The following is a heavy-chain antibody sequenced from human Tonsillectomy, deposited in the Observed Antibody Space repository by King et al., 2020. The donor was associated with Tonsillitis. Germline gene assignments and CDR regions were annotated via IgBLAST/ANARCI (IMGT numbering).Heavy chain of an antibody. Sequence: QLQESGPGLVKPSQTLSLTCNVSGGSISSDSYYWSWIRQHPGKGLEWIGYISYTGSTYYSPSLKSRITMSVDTSKNQFSLNLSSVTAADTAIYYCAFATCSSTTCYRPEYFQEWGQGALVTVSS. J-gene: IGHJ1*01. CDR2: ISYTGST. CDR3: AFATCSSTTCYRPEYFQE. D-gene: IGHD2-2*01. CDR1: GGSISSDSYY. V-gene: IGHV4-31*03.